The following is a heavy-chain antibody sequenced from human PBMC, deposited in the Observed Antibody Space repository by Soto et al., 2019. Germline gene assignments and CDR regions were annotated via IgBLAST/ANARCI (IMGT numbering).Heavy chain of an antibody. CDR1: GFTFRDYG. J-gene: IGHJ6*02. V-gene: IGHV3-30*18. CDR3: ANGKDGVSYYYGMDV. Sequence: QVQLVESGGGVVQPGRSLRLSCAASGFTFRDYGMHWVRQAPGKGLEWVAVISYDGREKHYADSVKGRFTISRDNSKNTVYLQMNSLRGEDPAMYYCANGKDGVSYYYGMDVWGHGTTVTVSS. CDR2: ISYDGREK. D-gene: IGHD3-10*01.